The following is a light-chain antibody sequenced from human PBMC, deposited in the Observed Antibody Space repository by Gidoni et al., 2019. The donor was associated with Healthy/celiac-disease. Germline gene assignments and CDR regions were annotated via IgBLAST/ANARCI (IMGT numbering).Light chain of an antibody. CDR3: QQRSNWPPLFT. V-gene: IGKV3-11*01. CDR1: QSVSSY. CDR2: DAS. J-gene: IGKJ3*01. Sequence: EIELTQSPATLSLSPGERATLSCRASQSVSSYLAWYQQNPGQAPRLLIYDASNMATGIPARFSGSGSGTDFTLTISSLEPEDFAVYYCQQRSNWPPLFTFGPGTKVDIK.